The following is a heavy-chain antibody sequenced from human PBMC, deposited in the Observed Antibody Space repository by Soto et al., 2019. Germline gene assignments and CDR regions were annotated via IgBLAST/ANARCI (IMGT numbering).Heavy chain of an antibody. CDR1: GFTFSSSW. J-gene: IGHJ1*01. CDR2: IIKDGSEK. Sequence: PGGSLRLSCAASGFTFSSSWMTWVRQAPGKGLEWVANIIKDGSEKYYVDSVKGRFTISRDNAKNSLDLEMNSLRVDDTAVYYCARDWGGLGFWGQGTLVTVSS. D-gene: IGHD3-10*01. CDR3: ARDWGGLGF. V-gene: IGHV3-7*03.